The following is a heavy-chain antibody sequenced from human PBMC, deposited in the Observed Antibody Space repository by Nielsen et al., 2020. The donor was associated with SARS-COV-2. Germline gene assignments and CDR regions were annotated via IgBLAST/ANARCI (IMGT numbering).Heavy chain of an antibody. J-gene: IGHJ6*02. D-gene: IGHD4-11*01. CDR1: GFTVSSNY. Sequence: GGPLRLSCAASGFTVSSNYMSWVRQAPGKGLEWVSVIYSGGSTYYADSVKGRFTISRDNSKNTLYLQMNSLRAEDTAVYYCARGPYTRYGMDVWGQGTTVTVSS. V-gene: IGHV3-66*01. CDR3: ARGPYTRYGMDV. CDR2: IYSGGST.